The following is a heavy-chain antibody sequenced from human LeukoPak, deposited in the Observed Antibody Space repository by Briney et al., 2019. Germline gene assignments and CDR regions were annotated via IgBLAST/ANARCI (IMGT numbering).Heavy chain of an antibody. CDR3: ARDPDTSSWYGLEF. V-gene: IGHV1-2*02. J-gene: IGHJ4*02. D-gene: IGHD6-13*01. Sequence: ASVKVSCKASGYTFTGYYLHWVRQAPGQGLEWMGWMNPNSGGTNYAQKFQGRVTMTRDTSISTAFMELSSLRSDDTAVYYCARDPDTSSWYGLEFWGQGTLVSVPS. CDR1: GYTFTGYY. CDR2: MNPNSGGT.